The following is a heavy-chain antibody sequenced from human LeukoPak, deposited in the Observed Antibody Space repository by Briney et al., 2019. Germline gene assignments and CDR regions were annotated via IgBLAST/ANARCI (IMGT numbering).Heavy chain of an antibody. CDR3: ARDWGDY. CDR1: GYTFTSYG. Sequence: GGSVKVSCKASGYTFTSYGISWVRQAPGQGLEWMGWINPNSGGTNYAQKFQGRVTMTRDTSISTAYMELSRLRSDDTAVYYCARDWGDYWGQGTLVTVSS. V-gene: IGHV1-2*02. J-gene: IGHJ4*02. CDR2: INPNSGGT. D-gene: IGHD3-16*01.